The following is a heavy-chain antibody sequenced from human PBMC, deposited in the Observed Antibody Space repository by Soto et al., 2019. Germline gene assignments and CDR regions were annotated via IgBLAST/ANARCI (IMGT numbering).Heavy chain of an antibody. CDR2: ISGYNGDT. J-gene: IGHJ6*02. CDR3: AKNGQPPYYYYGLDV. CDR1: GYTFSRYG. V-gene: IGHV1-18*01. D-gene: IGHD2-8*01. Sequence: QGQLVQSGGEVKKPGASVKVSCKASGYTFSRYGISWVRQAPGQGLEWMGWISGYNGDTNYAQKFQVRVTMTIDTSTTTAYMELRGLTSDDTAIYYCAKNGQPPYYYYGLDVWGQGTTVTVSS.